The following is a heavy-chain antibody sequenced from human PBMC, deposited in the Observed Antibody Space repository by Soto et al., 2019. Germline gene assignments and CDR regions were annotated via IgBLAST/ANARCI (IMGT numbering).Heavy chain of an antibody. CDR2: INHSGST. Sequence: SETLSLTCAVYGLSFSGYYWSWIRQPPGKGLEWIGEINHSGSTNYNPSLKSRVTISVDTSKNQFSLKLSSVTAADTAVYYCARCGTRRGYYYYGMDVWGQGTTVTVSS. D-gene: IGHD1-1*01. J-gene: IGHJ6*02. CDR3: ARCGTRRGYYYYGMDV. V-gene: IGHV4-34*01. CDR1: GLSFSGYY.